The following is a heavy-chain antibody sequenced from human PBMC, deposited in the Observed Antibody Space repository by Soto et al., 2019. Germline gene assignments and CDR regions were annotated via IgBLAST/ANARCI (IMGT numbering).Heavy chain of an antibody. D-gene: IGHD3-3*01. V-gene: IGHV3-23*01. CDR1: GYIFSSHA. CDR2: ISGSGDKT. CDR3: AKDVSQDFWSYPYTFDY. J-gene: IGHJ4*02. Sequence: GGSLRLSCVVSGYIFSSHAMSWVRQAPGKGLEWVSGISGSGDKTYYADSVKGRFTISRDSSENTLYLQMNSLRAEDTAVYYCAKDVSQDFWSYPYTFDYWGQGTLVTVSS.